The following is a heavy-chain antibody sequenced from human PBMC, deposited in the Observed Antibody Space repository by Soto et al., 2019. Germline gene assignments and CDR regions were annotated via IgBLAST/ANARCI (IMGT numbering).Heavy chain of an antibody. V-gene: IGHV5-51*01. Sequence: GESLKISCKGSGYSFTSWWIGWVRQMPGKGPEWMGIIFPGDSETRYSPSFQGQVTISVDKSISTAYLQWSSLKASDTATYDCARGGSDYGLDYWGPGTLVTVAS. J-gene: IGHJ4*02. CDR2: IFPGDSET. D-gene: IGHD3-10*01. CDR3: ARGGSDYGLDY. CDR1: GYSFTSWW.